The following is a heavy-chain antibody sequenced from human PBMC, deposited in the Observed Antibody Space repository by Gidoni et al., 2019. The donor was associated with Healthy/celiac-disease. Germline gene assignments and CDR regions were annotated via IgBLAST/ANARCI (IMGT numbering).Heavy chain of an antibody. D-gene: IGHD4-17*01. V-gene: IGHV3-23*01. Sequence: EVQLLESGGGLVQPGGSLRLSCPAAAFPFSCCAMGWVRQAPGKGLEGVSAISGSGGSTYYADSVKGRFTISRDNSKNTLYLQMNSLRAEDTAVYYCAKVPGFNYGYYYYGMDVWGQGTTVTVSS. CDR3: AKVPGFNYGYYYYGMDV. CDR2: ISGSGGST. CDR1: AFPFSCCA. J-gene: IGHJ6*02.